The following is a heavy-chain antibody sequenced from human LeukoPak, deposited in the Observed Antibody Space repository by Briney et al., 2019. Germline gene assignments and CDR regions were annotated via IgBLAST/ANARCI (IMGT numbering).Heavy chain of an antibody. J-gene: IGHJ5*02. Sequence: GGSLRLSCAASGFTFSNYWMSWVRQAPGKGLEWVANIKQDGSEKSYVDSVKGRFTISRDDARNSLFLQMNSLRTEDTAIYYCARCLHLSHCPSSRCSPNWFAPWGQGTLVTVSS. CDR2: IKQDGSEK. CDR3: ARCLHLSHCPSSRCSPNWFAP. CDR1: GFTFSNYW. V-gene: IGHV3-7*01. D-gene: IGHD2-2*01.